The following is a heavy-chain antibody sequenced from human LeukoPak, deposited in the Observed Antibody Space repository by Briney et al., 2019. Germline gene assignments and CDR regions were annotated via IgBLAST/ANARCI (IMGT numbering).Heavy chain of an antibody. CDR3: AEHGITMIGGV. D-gene: IGHD3-10*02. Sequence: PGGSLRLSCAASGFTFSSYAMTWVRQAPGKGLQWVSAISGGGVSTYYADSVKGRFTISRDNSKNTLYLQMNSLRAEDTAVYYCAEHGITMIGGVWGKGTTVTISS. J-gene: IGHJ6*04. CDR1: GFTFSSYA. CDR2: ISGGGVST. V-gene: IGHV3-23*01.